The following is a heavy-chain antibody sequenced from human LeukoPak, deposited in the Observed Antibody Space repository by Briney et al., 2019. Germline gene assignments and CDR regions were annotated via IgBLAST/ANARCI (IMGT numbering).Heavy chain of an antibody. CDR3: ARGRRLLWFGEKNTFDY. CDR2: IHYSGSA. J-gene: IGHJ4*02. Sequence: SETLSLTCTVSGGSISSNSHYWAWIRQPPGKGLEWIGSIHYSGSAFYSPSLKSRVTISVDTSKNQFSLKLSSVTAADTAVYYCARGRRLLWFGEKNTFDYWGQGTLVTVSS. D-gene: IGHD3-10*01. V-gene: IGHV4-39*07. CDR1: GGSISSNSHY.